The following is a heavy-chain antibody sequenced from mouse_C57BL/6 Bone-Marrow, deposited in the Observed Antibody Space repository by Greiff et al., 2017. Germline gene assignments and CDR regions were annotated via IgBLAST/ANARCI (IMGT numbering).Heavy chain of an antibody. Sequence: QVQLKQSGPELVKPGASVKISCKASGYAFSSSWMNWVKQRPGKGLEWIGRIYPGDGDTNYNGKFKGKATLTADKSSSTAYMQLSSLTSEDSAVYFCARETAQATRAMDYWGQGTSVTVSS. CDR2: IYPGDGDT. D-gene: IGHD3-2*02. CDR3: ARETAQATRAMDY. J-gene: IGHJ4*01. CDR1: GYAFSSSW. V-gene: IGHV1-82*01.